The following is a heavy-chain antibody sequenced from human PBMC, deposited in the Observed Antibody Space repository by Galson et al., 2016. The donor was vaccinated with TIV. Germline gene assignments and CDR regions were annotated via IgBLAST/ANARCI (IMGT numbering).Heavy chain of an antibody. CDR3: ARVIGYWEGYFAMDV. CDR1: GFTFSGHS. J-gene: IGHJ6*02. D-gene: IGHD2-15*01. CDR2: ISVSSVYI. Sequence: SLRLSCAASGFTFSGHSMNWVRQAPGKGLEWVSSISVSSVYIYYGDSVKGRFTISRDNAKKSLFLQMNSLRVEDTALYYCARVIGYWEGYFAMDVWGQGTTVTVAS. V-gene: IGHV3-21*01.